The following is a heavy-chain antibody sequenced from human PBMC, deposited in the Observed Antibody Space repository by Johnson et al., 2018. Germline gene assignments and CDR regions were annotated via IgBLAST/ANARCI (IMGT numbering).Heavy chain of an antibody. CDR3: AGEGALGGVDI. J-gene: IGHJ3*02. V-gene: IGHV1-69*04. D-gene: IGHD3-16*01. CDR1: GGTFSSYT. CDR2: IIPILGIA. Sequence: QVQLVQSGAEVKKPGSSVKVSCKASGGTFSSYTISWVRQAPGQGLEWMGRIIPILGIANYAQKFQGRVTITADKSTSTAYVELSSLRSEDPAVYSRAGEGALGGVDILGQGTMVTVSS.